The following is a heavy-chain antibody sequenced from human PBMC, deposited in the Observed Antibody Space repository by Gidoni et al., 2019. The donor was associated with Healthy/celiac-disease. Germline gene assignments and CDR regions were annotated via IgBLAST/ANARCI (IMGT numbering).Heavy chain of an antibody. J-gene: IGHJ6*03. Sequence: QVQLQQWGAGLLKPSETLSLTCAVYGGSFSGYYWSWIRQPPGKGLEWIGEINHSGSTNYNPSLKSRVTISVDTSKNQFSLKLSSVTAADTAVYYCARSRHYYYYMDVWGKGTTVTVSS. V-gene: IGHV4-34*01. CDR1: GGSFSGYY. CDR3: ARSRHYYYYMDV. CDR2: INHSGST. D-gene: IGHD6-13*01.